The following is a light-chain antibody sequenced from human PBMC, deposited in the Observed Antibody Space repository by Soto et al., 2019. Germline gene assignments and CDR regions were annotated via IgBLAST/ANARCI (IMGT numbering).Light chain of an antibody. J-gene: IGKJ5*01. CDR1: QSVSSSY. CDR3: QQYGSSFSTT. CDR2: GAS. V-gene: IGKV3-20*01. Sequence: EIVLTQSPGTLSLSPGERATLSCRASQSVSSSYLAWYQQKPGQAPRLLIYGASSRATGIPDRFSGSGSGTDFTLTISRLEPEDFAVYYCQQYGSSFSTTFGQGTRLESK.